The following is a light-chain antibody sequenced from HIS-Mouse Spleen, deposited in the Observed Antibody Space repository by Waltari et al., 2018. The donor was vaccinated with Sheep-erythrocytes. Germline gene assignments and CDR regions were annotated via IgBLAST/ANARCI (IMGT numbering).Light chain of an antibody. CDR2: QDS. CDR3: QAWDSSTAWV. Sequence: SYELTQPPSVSVSPGQTASITCPGDKLGDKYACWYQQKPGQSPVLVIYQDSTRPSGIPGRFSGSNSGNTATLTISGTQAMDEADYYCQAWDSSTAWVFGGGTKLTVL. V-gene: IGLV3-1*01. J-gene: IGLJ3*02. CDR1: KLGDKY.